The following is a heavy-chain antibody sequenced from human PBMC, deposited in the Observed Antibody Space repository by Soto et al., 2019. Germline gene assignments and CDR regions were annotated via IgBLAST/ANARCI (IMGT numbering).Heavy chain of an antibody. J-gene: IGHJ6*02. CDR3: ARAGCDGGSCYTLVGLRYGMDV. CDR1: GFTCSSYA. D-gene: IGHD2-15*01. Sequence: QVQLVESGGGVVQPGRSLRLSCAASGFTCSSYAMYWVRQAPGKGLEWVAVISYDGNNKYYADSVKGRFTIPRANSKNSLSLQMNSLRAEDTAVYYCARAGCDGGSCYTLVGLRYGMDVWGQGTTVTVPS. V-gene: IGHV3-30-3*01. CDR2: ISYDGNNK.